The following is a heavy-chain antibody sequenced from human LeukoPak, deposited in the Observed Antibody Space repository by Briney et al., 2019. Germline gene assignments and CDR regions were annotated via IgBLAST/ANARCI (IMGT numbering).Heavy chain of an antibody. CDR3: ARRLLGYYDSSGLEFDY. Sequence: SETLSLTCTVSGVSISSNYWSWIRQPPGKGLEWIGYIYYSGSTNYNPSLKSRVTISVDTSKNQFSLKLSSVTAADTAVYYCARRLLGYYDSSGLEFDYWGQGTLVTVSS. V-gene: IGHV4-59*12. D-gene: IGHD3-22*01. CDR1: GVSISSNY. J-gene: IGHJ4*02. CDR2: IYYSGST.